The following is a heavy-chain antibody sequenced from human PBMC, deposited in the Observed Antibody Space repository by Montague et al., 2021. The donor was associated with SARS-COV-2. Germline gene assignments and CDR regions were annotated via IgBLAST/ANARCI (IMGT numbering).Heavy chain of an antibody. CDR3: ARGSGWMGNAFDI. CDR1: GGSISSSSYY. D-gene: IGHD6-19*01. CDR2: IYYSGST. Sequence: SETLSLTCTVSGGSISSSSYYWGWIRQPPGKGLEWIGYIYYSGSTNYXXXLKSRVTISVDTSKNQFSLKLRSVTAADTAVYYCARGSGWMGNAFDIWGQGTMVTVSS. V-gene: IGHV4-61*05. J-gene: IGHJ3*02.